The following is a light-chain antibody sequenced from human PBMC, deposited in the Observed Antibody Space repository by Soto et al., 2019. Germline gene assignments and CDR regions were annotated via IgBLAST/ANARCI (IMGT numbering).Light chain of an antibody. CDR1: HSVRSTS. J-gene: IGKJ5*01. Sequence: DIVLTQSPGTLSLSPGERATLSCRASHSVRSTSLAWYQQKPGQAPRLLIYGASSRATGIPDRFSGGGSGTDFTLTISRLEPEDFAVYYCQHYGSSPPITFGQGTRLEIK. V-gene: IGKV3-20*01. CDR2: GAS. CDR3: QHYGSSPPIT.